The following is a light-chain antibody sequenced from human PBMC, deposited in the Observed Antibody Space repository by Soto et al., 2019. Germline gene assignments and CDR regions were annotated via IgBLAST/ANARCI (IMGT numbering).Light chain of an antibody. CDR2: DAS. Sequence: EIVLTQSPATLSLSPGERATLSCRASQSVSRTLAWYQQKPGQAPRLLIYDASNRATGIPARFSGSGSGTDFTLTISSLEPEDFPVYYCQQRSNWPRGTFGQGTKLEIK. V-gene: IGKV3-11*01. CDR3: QQRSNWPRGT. J-gene: IGKJ2*02. CDR1: QSVSRT.